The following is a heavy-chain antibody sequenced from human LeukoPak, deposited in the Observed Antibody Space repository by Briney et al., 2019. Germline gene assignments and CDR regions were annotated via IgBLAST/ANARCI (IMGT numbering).Heavy chain of an antibody. CDR1: GYTFTSYY. J-gene: IGHJ5*02. V-gene: IGHV1-46*01. Sequence: GASVKVSCKASGYTFTSYYMHWVRRAPGQGLEWMGIINPSGGSTSYAQKFQGRVTMTRDMSTSTVYMELSSLRSEDTAVYYCARDRGSSWSTNWFDPWGQGTLVTVSS. CDR3: ARDRGSSWSTNWFDP. CDR2: INPSGGST. D-gene: IGHD6-13*01.